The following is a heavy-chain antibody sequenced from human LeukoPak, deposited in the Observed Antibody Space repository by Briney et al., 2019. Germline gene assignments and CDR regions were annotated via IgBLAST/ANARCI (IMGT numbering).Heavy chain of an antibody. CDR3: AREYDSSGYYWDGLY. V-gene: IGHV3-23*01. J-gene: IGHJ4*02. CDR2: ISGGGGTT. D-gene: IGHD3-22*01. CDR1: GFYFSTYV. Sequence: PGGSLRLSCAASGFYFSTYVMGWVRQAPGKGLEWVAGISGGGGTTFYAGSVQGRFTISRDNSNNTLYLQMNSLRAEDTAVYYCAREYDSSGYYWDGLYWGQGTLVTVSS.